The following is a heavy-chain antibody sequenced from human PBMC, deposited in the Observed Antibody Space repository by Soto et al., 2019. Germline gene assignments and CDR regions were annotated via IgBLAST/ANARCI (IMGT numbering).Heavy chain of an antibody. Sequence: PSQTLSLTCAISGGSVSNNSATWNLIRHSPSRGLEWLGRTYYRSKWYYDYAVSVKSRITINPDTSKNQFSLQLNSVTPDDTAVYYCARDPVTAADYFDYWGPGTLVTVSS. D-gene: IGHD6-13*01. V-gene: IGHV6-1*01. CDR1: GGSVSNNSAT. CDR3: ARDPVTAADYFDY. J-gene: IGHJ4*02. CDR2: TYYRSKWYY.